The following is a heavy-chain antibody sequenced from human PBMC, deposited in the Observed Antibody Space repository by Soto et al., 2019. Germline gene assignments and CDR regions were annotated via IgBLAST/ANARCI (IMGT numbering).Heavy chain of an antibody. D-gene: IGHD2-21*02. J-gene: IGHJ3*01. Sequence: EVQLVESEGGLVQPGGSLSLSCAASGFTLSYYWMHWVRQAPGQGLVWVSRIHSDGSSTTYADSVKGRFTISRDNAKNTLSLQMNSLRVEDTAVYYCARGDRGAFDLWGQGTMVTVSS. V-gene: IGHV3-74*01. CDR1: GFTLSYYW. CDR3: ARGDRGAFDL. CDR2: IHSDGSST.